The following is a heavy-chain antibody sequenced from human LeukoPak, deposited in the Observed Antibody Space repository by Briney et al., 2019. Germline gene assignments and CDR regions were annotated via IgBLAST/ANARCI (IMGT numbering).Heavy chain of an antibody. V-gene: IGHV4-39*02. CDR1: SGSISSSSYY. Sequence: PSETLSLTCTISSGSISSSSYYWGWIRQPPGKGLEWIADIYYSGSTYYNPSLKSRVSISIDTSNNHFSLRLSPVTAADTALYYCARRRYYDSTGYLDWGQGTLVTVSS. D-gene: IGHD3-22*01. J-gene: IGHJ1*01. CDR3: ARRRYYDSTGYLD. CDR2: IYYSGST.